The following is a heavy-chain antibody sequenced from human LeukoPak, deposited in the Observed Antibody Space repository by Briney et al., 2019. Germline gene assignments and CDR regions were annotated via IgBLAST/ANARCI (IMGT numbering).Heavy chain of an antibody. J-gene: IGHJ4*02. V-gene: IGHV3-11*06. D-gene: IGHD2-21*02. CDR1: GFSYRGYY. CDR3: ARGGGAYCGSDCYRNFDY. Sequence: GGSLRLSCAASGFSYRGYYMSWIRQAPGKGLEWVAYISDSGSYTNYADSVRGRFTISRDSSNNTLFLQMNSLRLEDTAVYFCARGGGAYCGSDCYRNFDYWGQGTLVTVSS. CDR2: ISDSGSYT.